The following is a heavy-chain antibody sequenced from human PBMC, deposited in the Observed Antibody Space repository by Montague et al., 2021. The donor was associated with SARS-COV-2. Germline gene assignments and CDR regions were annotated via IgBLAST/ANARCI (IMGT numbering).Heavy chain of an antibody. CDR2: IYRGGKT. CDR1: GFSVSDNY. CDR3: ARDEGYSYSSRGLGV. J-gene: IGHJ6*02. D-gene: IGHD5-18*01. Sequence: SLRLSCAVSGFSVSDNYMNWVRQAPGKGLEWVSIIYRGGKTYCADSVKGRFTISRDDSDNAVYLQMTRLTAVDSAVYHCARDEGYSYSSRGLGVWGQGTTVSVSS. V-gene: IGHV3-66*01.